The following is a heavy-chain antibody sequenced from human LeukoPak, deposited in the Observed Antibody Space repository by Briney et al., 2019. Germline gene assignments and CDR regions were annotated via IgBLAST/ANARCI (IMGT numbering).Heavy chain of an antibody. D-gene: IGHD3-22*01. Sequence: GSLRLSCAASGFIFSNFEMNWVRQAPGKGLEWVSHISHTGDIKYADSVKGRFTISRDNSKNSQYLQMTSLRAEDTAVYYCARSSGSYRPFDSWGQGILVTVSS. CDR2: ISHTGDI. J-gene: IGHJ5*01. V-gene: IGHV3-48*03. CDR1: GFIFSNFE. CDR3: ARSSGSYRPFDS.